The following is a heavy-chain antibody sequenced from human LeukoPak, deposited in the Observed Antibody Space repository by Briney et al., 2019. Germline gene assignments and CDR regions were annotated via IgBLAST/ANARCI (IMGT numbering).Heavy chain of an antibody. V-gene: IGHV3-23*01. J-gene: IGHJ4*02. CDR2: ISGSGGST. Sequence: GGSLRLSRAASGFTFSSYAMSWVRQAPGKGREWVSAISGSGGSTYYADSVNGRFTISRDNSKNTLYLQMNSLRAEDKAVYYCAKARDYGGNSWNDYWGQGTMVTVSS. CDR1: GFTFSSYA. D-gene: IGHD4-23*01. CDR3: AKARDYGGNSWNDY.